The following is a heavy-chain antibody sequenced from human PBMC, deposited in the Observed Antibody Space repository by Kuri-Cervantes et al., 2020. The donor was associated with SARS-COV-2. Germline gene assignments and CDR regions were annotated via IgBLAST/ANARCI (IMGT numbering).Heavy chain of an antibody. V-gene: IGHV4-31*03. J-gene: IGHJ4*02. CDR3: AGEQWLGPFDY. CDR1: GGSISSDDYY. Sequence: LRLSRTVSGGSISSDDYYWSWIRQHPGKGLEWIGYIFYMGGTYYKPSLKSRVTISVDTSKNQFSLKLSSVTAADTAVYYCAGEQWLGPFDYWGQGTLVTVSS. CDR2: IFYMGGT. D-gene: IGHD6-19*01.